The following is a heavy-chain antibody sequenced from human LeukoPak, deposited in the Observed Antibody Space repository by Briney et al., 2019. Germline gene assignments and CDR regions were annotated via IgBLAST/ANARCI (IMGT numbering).Heavy chain of an antibody. CDR2: IYTSGST. CDR1: GGSISSGSYY. J-gene: IGHJ6*04. Sequence: SRTLSLTCTVSGGSISSGSYYWSWIRQPAGKGLEWIGRIYTSGSTNYNPSLKSRVTISVDTSKNQFSLKLSSVTAADTAVYYCAREIEMYYDFWSGYYPLMDVWGKGTTVTVSS. V-gene: IGHV4-61*02. D-gene: IGHD3-3*01. CDR3: AREIEMYYDFWSGYYPLMDV.